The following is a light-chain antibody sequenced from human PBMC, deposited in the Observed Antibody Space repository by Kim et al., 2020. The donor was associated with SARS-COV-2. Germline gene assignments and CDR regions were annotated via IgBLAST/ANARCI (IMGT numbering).Light chain of an antibody. J-gene: IGLJ1*01. Sequence: QTATITCTGNNNNVGYQGATWLQQHQGHPPKVLSYSNDNRPSGISERFSASRSGNTASLTITGLQPEDEADYYCSAWDSSLSALVFGSGTKVTVL. V-gene: IGLV10-54*01. CDR1: NNNVGYQG. CDR2: SND. CDR3: SAWDSSLSALV.